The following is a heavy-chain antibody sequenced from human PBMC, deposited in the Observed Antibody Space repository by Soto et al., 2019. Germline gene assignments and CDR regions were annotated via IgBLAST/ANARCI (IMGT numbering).Heavy chain of an antibody. V-gene: IGHV3-74*01. CDR2: IDNDGSSR. CDR3: ATGSGWYSPDY. CDR1: GFTFSSNW. D-gene: IGHD6-19*01. J-gene: IGHJ4*02. Sequence: EVQLVESGGGLVQPGGSLRLSCAASGFTFSSNWMHWVRQGPGKGLVWVSRIDNDGSSRDYADSVKGRFTISRDNAENTLYLEMSSLRAEDTAVYYCATGSGWYSPDYWGQGTLVTVSS.